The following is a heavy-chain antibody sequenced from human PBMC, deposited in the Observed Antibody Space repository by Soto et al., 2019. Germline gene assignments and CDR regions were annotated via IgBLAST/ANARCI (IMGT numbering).Heavy chain of an antibody. Sequence: GGSLRLSCTASGFTFRSHWMSWVRQVPGKGLVWVANINSDGSEEYYADSVKGRFTISRDNAKNKLYLQMSSLRAEDSGVYYCTDPFAVDMMSWGPGTLVTVSS. CDR1: GFTFRSHW. CDR2: INSDGSEE. CDR3: TDPFAVDMMS. J-gene: IGHJ5*02. D-gene: IGHD5-12*01. V-gene: IGHV3-7*01.